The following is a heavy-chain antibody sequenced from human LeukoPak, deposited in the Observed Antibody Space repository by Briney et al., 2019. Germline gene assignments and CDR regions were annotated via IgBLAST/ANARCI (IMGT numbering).Heavy chain of an antibody. J-gene: IGHJ4*02. CDR3: ARHVSGSSGWYVDY. V-gene: IGHV4-61*02. CDR2: IYTSGST. D-gene: IGHD6-19*01. Sequence: KPSQTLSLTCTVSGGSISSGSYYWSWIRQPAGKGLEWIGRIYTSGSTNYNPSLKSRVAIYVDTSKNQFSLSLTSMTAADTSVYYCARHVSGSSGWYVDYWGQGTLVIVSS. CDR1: GGSISSGSYY.